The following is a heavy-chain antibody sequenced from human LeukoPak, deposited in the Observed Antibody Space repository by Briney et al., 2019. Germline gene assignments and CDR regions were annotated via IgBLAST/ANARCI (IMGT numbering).Heavy chain of an antibody. CDR3: AREGGAAGDFDY. Sequence: SETLSLTCTVSGDSLSSYYWSWIRQPAGKGLECIRRIYTSGSTNYNPSLKSRVTMSVDTSKNQFSLKLSSVTAADTAVYYCAREGGAAGDFDYGGQGTLVTVSS. V-gene: IGHV4-4*07. CDR2: IYTSGST. CDR1: GDSLSSYY. J-gene: IGHJ4*02. D-gene: IGHD6-13*01.